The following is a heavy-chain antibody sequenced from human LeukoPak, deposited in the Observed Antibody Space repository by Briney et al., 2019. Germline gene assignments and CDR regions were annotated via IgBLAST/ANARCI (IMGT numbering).Heavy chain of an antibody. D-gene: IGHD3-9*01. CDR1: GYSISSGYY. J-gene: IGHJ4*02. V-gene: IGHV4-38-2*02. Sequence: SETLSLTCTVSGYSISSGYYWGWIRQPPGKGLEWIGSIYHSGSTYYNPSLKSRVTISVDTSKNQFSLKLSSVTAADTAVYYCANFDLDYWGQGTLVTVSS. CDR2: IYHSGST. CDR3: ANFDLDY.